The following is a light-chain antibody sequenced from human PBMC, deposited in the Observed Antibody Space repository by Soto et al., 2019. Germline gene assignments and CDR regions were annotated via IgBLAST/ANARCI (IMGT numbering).Light chain of an antibody. CDR2: GNS. CDR3: QPYDNSLSGVV. V-gene: IGLV1-40*01. J-gene: IGLJ3*02. Sequence: QSVLTQPPSVSGAPGQRVTFSCTGSSSNIGAGYDVHWYQQLPGTAPKLLIYGNSNRPSGVPDRFSGSKSGTSASLAITGLQAEDEADYYCQPYDNSLSGVVFGGGTKLTVL. CDR1: SSNIGAGYD.